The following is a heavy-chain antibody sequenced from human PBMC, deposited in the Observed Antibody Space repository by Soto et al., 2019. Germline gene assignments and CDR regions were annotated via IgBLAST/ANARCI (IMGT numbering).Heavy chain of an antibody. D-gene: IGHD1-1*01. CDR2: ISAYNGNT. CDR3: GRADQTVSDTDY. J-gene: IGHJ4*02. CDR1: GYTFTSYG. Sequence: ASVKVSCKASGYTFTSYGISWVRQAPGQGLEWMGWISAYNGNTNYAQKLQGRVTMTTDTSTSTAYMELRSLRSDDTAVYYCGRADQTVSDTDYWGQGTLVTVSS. V-gene: IGHV1-18*01.